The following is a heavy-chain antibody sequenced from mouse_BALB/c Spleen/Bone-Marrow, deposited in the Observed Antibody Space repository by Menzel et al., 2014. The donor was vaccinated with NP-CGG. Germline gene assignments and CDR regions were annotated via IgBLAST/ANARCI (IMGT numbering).Heavy chain of an antibody. CDR3: ARMRDYRYDAAFYY. CDR1: GYAFSSYW. CDR2: IYPGDGDT. Sequence: VQLQQSGAELVRPGSSVKISCKASGYAFSSYWMNWVKQRPGQGLEWIGQIYPGDGDTNYNGKFKGKATLTADKSSSTAYMQLRDLTSEVSAVYFCARMRDYRYDAAFYYWGQATTLTVSS. D-gene: IGHD2-14*01. J-gene: IGHJ2*01. V-gene: IGHV1-80*01.